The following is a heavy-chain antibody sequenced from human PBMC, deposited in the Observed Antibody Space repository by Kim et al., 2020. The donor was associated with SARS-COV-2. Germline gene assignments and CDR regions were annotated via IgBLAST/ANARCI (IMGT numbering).Heavy chain of an antibody. CDR3: AKDVSHTATGYYYYGMDV. D-gene: IGHD5-18*01. Sequence: GGSLRLSCAASGFAFDDYAMHWVRQAPGKGLEWVSLISGDGGFTFYADSVKGRFTISRDNSKNSLYLEMNSLGTADTAFYYCAKDVSHTATGYYYYGMDVWGQGTTVTVSS. J-gene: IGHJ6*02. V-gene: IGHV3-43*02. CDR2: ISGDGGFT. CDR1: GFAFDDYA.